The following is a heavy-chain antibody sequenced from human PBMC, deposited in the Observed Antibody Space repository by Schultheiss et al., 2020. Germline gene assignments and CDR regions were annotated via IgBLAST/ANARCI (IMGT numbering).Heavy chain of an antibody. V-gene: IGHV3-21*06. CDR3: ARVSIGDLSLSAFDI. D-gene: IGHD3-16*02. Sequence: GGSLRLSCAASGFTFSSYSMNWVRQAPGKGLEWVSSISSSSSYIYYADSVKGRFTISRDNAKNSMGLQMNSLRVEDTSVYYCARVSIGDLSLSAFDIWGQGTMVTVSS. J-gene: IGHJ3*02. CDR2: ISSSSSYI. CDR1: GFTFSSYS.